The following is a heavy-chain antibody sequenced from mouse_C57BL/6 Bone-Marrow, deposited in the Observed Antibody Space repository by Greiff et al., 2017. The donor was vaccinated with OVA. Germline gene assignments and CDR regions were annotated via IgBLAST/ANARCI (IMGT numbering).Heavy chain of an antibody. Sequence: QVHVKQPGAELVKPGASVKVSCKASGYTFTSYWMRWVKQRPGQGLEWIGRIHPSDSDTNYNQKFKGKATLTVDKSSSTAYMQLSSLTSEDSAVYYCARRYYGSRAMDYWGQGTSVTVSS. D-gene: IGHD1-1*01. CDR2: IHPSDSDT. CDR3: ARRYYGSRAMDY. CDR1: GYTFTSYW. J-gene: IGHJ4*01. V-gene: IGHV1-74*01.